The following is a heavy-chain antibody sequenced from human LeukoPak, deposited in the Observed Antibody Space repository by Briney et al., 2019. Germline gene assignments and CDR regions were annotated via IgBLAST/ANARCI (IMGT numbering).Heavy chain of an antibody. CDR1: GGSFSVYY. CDR3: ARERYSSSYDY. CDR2: INHSGST. J-gene: IGHJ4*02. D-gene: IGHD6-13*01. V-gene: IGHV4-34*01. Sequence: SETLSLTCAVYGGSFSVYYWSWIRQPPGKGLEWIGEINHSGSTNYNPSLKSRVTISVDTSKNQFSLKLSSVTAADTAVYYCARERYSSSYDYWGQGTLVTVSS.